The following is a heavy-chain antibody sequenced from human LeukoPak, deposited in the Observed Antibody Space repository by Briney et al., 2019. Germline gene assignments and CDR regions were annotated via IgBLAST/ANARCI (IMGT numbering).Heavy chain of an antibody. CDR3: ARRAVGAGSDL. D-gene: IGHD1-26*01. V-gene: IGHV1-69*05. Sequence: SVKVSCKASGGTFGSFVVDGIRQAPGQGRVWVGGIIPIFRKASYAQNFQGRVTITTDESSTTSYMELSSLRSDDPAMYYCARRAVGAGSDLWGQGTMVTVSS. CDR1: GGTFGSFV. J-gene: IGHJ3*01. CDR2: IIPIFRKA.